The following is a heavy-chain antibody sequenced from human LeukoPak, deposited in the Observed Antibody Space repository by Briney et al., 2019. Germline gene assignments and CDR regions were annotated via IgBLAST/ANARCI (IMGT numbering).Heavy chain of an antibody. J-gene: IGHJ4*02. CDR2: NSSSGGNT. Sequence: GGSLRLSCAASGFTFSRYAMSWVRQAPGKGLEWVSGNSSSGGNTYYADSVKGRFTFSRDNSKNTIYLQMNSLRADDTDVYYCARGGDYGVKIDYWGQGTLVTVSS. CDR1: GFTFSRYA. D-gene: IGHD3-16*01. CDR3: ARGGDYGVKIDY. V-gene: IGHV3-23*01.